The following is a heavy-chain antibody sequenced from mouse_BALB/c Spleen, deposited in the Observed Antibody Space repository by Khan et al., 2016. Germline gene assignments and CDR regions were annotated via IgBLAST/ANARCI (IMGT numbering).Heavy chain of an antibody. J-gene: IGHJ4*01. D-gene: IGHD3-1*01. V-gene: IGHV7-3*02. Sequence: EVELVESGGGLVQPGGSLRLSCATSGFTFTDYYMSWVRQPPGKALEWLGFIRNKANGYTTDYSASVKGRFTISTDNSPSILYLQMNTLRAEDSATYYCARGGGPSGYAMDCWGQRTSATVSS. CDR3: ARGGGPSGYAMDC. CDR2: IRNKANGYTT. CDR1: GFTFTDYY.